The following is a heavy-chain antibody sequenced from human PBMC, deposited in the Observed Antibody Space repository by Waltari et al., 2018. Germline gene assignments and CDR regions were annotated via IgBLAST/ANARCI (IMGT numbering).Heavy chain of an antibody. CDR3: ARAPRRITMVRGVIPAAFYY. Sequence: QVQLQESGPGLVKPSETLSLTCTVSGGSISSYYWSWIRQPPGKGLEWIGYIYYSGSTNYNPSLKSRVTISVDTSKNQFSLKLSSVTAADTAVYYCARAPRRITMVRGVIPAAFYYWGQGTLVTVSS. CDR1: GGSISSYY. D-gene: IGHD3-10*01. J-gene: IGHJ4*02. CDR2: IYYSGST. V-gene: IGHV4-59*01.